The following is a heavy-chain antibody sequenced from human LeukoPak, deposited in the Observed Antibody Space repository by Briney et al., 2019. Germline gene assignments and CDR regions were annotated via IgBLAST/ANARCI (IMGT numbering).Heavy chain of an antibody. D-gene: IGHD3-22*01. CDR1: GGSISSYY. J-gene: IGHJ5*02. CDR2: IYYSGST. CDR3: AREAYDSSGYYYWFDP. Sequence: SETLSLTCTVSGGSISSYYWSWIRQPPGKGLEWIGYIYYSGSTNYNPSLTSRVTISVDTSKNHFSLKLSSVTAADTAVYYCAREAYDSSGYYYWFDPWGQGTLVTVSS. V-gene: IGHV4-59*01.